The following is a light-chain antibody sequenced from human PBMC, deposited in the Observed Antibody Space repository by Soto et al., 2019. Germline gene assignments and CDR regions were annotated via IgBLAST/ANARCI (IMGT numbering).Light chain of an antibody. CDR1: QSISIW. J-gene: IGKJ1*01. V-gene: IGKV1-5*03. Sequence: DIQMTQSPSTLSASVGDRVAITCRASQSISIWLAWYQQKPGKAPKLLIYKASSLESGVPSRFSGSGSGTEFTLTISSLQPDDFATDYCQQYNDYSWTFGQRTKVEIK. CDR3: QQYNDYSWT. CDR2: KAS.